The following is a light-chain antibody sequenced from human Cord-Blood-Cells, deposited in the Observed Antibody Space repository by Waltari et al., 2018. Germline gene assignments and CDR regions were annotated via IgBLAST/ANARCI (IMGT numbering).Light chain of an antibody. J-gene: IGKJ2*01. CDR3: QQYYSTPHT. CDR2: WAS. Sequence: DIVMTQSLDSLAVSLGARATIHCKPSQSVLYSSNNKNYLAWYQQKPGQPPKLLIYWASTRESGVPDRFSGSGSGTDFTLTISSLQAEDVAVYYCQQYYSTPHTFGQGTKLEIK. CDR1: QSVLYSSNNKNY. V-gene: IGKV4-1*01.